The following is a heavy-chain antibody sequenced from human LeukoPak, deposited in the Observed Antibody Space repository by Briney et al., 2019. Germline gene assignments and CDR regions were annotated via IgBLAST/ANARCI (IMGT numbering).Heavy chain of an antibody. Sequence: ASVKVSCKASGYTFTGYYMHWVRQAPGQGLEWMGWINPNSGGTNYAQKFQGRVTMTGDTSISTAYMELSRLRSDDTAVYYCAREGIVGASDAFDIWGQGTMVTVSS. CDR2: INPNSGGT. D-gene: IGHD1-26*01. J-gene: IGHJ3*02. V-gene: IGHV1-2*02. CDR3: AREGIVGASDAFDI. CDR1: GYTFTGYY.